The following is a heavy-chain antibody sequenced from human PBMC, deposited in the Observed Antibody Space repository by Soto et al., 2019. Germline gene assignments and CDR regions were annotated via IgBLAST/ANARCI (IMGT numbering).Heavy chain of an antibody. CDR2: IYYSGST. D-gene: IGHD3-9*01. Sequence: SETLSLTCTVSGGSVSSGSYYWSWIRQPPGKGLEWIGYIYYSGSTNYNPSLKSRVTISVDTSKNQFSLKLSSVTAADTAVYYCAKVHFDWLLEGTYYFDYWGQGTLVTVSS. CDR3: AKVHFDWLLEGTYYFDY. CDR1: GGSVSSGSYY. V-gene: IGHV4-61*01. J-gene: IGHJ4*02.